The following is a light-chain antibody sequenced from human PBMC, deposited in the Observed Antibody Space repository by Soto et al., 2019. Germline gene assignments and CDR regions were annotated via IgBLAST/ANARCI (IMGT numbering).Light chain of an antibody. Sequence: DIQLTQSPSFLSASVGDRVTITCRASLGISSYLAWYQQIPGKAPKLLIFAASTLQSGVPSRFSGSGSGTEFTLTISDLQPEDFATYYCQRLQAFGQGTRVEMK. J-gene: IGKJ1*01. CDR1: LGISSY. CDR2: AAS. V-gene: IGKV1-9*01. CDR3: QRLQA.